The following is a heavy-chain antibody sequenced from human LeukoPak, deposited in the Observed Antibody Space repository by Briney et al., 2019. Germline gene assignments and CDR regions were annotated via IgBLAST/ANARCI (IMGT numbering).Heavy chain of an antibody. D-gene: IGHD6-19*01. J-gene: IGHJ4*02. CDR1: GFIFSEYL. V-gene: IGHV3-7*04. CDR2: INQDGSEK. CDR3: VRGSGRWVIF. Sequence: AGGSLRLSCAASGFIFSEYLMSWVRQAPGKGLEWVANINQDGSEKSYVDSVNGRFTISRDNAKNSLYLQMNSLRVEDTAVYFCVRGSGRWVIFWGQGTLVTVSS.